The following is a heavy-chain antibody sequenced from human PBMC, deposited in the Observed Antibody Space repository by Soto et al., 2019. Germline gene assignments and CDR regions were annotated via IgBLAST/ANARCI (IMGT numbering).Heavy chain of an antibody. CDR3: AKDSPSMVTTQMEEYFQH. V-gene: IGHV3-23*01. CDR2: ISGSGESR. J-gene: IGHJ1*01. Sequence: EVQLLESGGGLVRPGGSLRLSCAASGFTFSSYSMSWLRQAPGQGLEWVSVISGSGESRYYADSVKGRFTISRDNSKNMGFVEMNSGRAEDTAVYYFAKDSPSMVTTQMEEYFQHWGEGSLVTVSS. CDR1: GFTFSSYS. D-gene: IGHD4-17*01.